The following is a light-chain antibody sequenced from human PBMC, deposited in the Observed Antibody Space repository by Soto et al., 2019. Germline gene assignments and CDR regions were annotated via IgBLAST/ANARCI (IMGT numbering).Light chain of an antibody. Sequence: EIVLTQSPGTLSLSPGERATLSCRASQTISSSFLAWYQQNPGQAPRLLIYRASRRAPGIPDRFSGSGSWPDFTLTISRLEPEDFAVYYCHQFGSSPLDTFGPGTKVEIK. J-gene: IGKJ3*01. CDR2: RAS. CDR1: QTISSSF. CDR3: HQFGSSPLDT. V-gene: IGKV3-20*01.